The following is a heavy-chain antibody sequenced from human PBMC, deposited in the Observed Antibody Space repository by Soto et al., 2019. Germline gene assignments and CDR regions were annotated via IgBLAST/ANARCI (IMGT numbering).Heavy chain of an antibody. Sequence: SQTLSLTCAISGDSVSSNSAAWNWIRQSPSGGLEWLGRTYYRSKWSNEYAVSVKSRITINPDTSKNQFSLQLNSVTPEDTAVYYCARDYGSGYDYLDYWGQGTLVTVSS. CDR1: GDSVSSNSAA. CDR3: ARDYGSGYDYLDY. V-gene: IGHV6-1*01. J-gene: IGHJ4*02. CDR2: TYYRSKWSN. D-gene: IGHD5-12*01.